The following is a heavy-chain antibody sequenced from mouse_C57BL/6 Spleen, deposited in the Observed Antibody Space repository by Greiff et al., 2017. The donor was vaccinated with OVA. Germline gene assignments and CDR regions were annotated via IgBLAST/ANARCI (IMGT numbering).Heavy chain of an antibody. CDR1: GFPLSTSGMG. CDR3: ARRRGYYDYGFAY. J-gene: IGHJ3*01. V-gene: IGHV8-12*01. D-gene: IGHD2-4*01. CDR2: IYWDDVK. Sequence: QVTLKESGPGILQSSQTLSLTCSFSGFPLSTSGMGVSWIRQPSGMGLVWLVHIYWDDVKRYNPSLKSRLSISKDTSRNQAFLQMTSVDTADTAAYYCARRRGYYDYGFAYWGQGTLVTVSA.